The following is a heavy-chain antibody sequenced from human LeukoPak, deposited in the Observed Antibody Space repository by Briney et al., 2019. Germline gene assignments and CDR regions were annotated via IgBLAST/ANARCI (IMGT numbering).Heavy chain of an antibody. Sequence: SQTLSLTCAISGDSVSSNSAAWNWIRQSPSRGLEWLGRTYYRSKWYNNYAISAKSRITINPDTSKSQFSLHLNSVTPEDTAVYYCARAGIVATITQYYFDYWGQGTLVTVSS. V-gene: IGHV6-1*01. CDR3: ARAGIVATITQYYFDY. J-gene: IGHJ4*02. CDR1: GDSVSSNSAA. CDR2: TYYRSKWYN. D-gene: IGHD2-15*01.